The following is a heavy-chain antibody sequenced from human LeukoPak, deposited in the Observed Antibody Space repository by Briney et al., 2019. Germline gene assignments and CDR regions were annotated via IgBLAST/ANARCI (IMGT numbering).Heavy chain of an antibody. Sequence: PGGSLRLSCAASGFTFSSYEMNWVRQAPGKGLEWVSYIRNSGTTIYYADSVKGRFTISRDNAKNSLYLQMNSLRAEDTAVYYCARDSTRYYGMDVWGQGTTVTVSS. J-gene: IGHJ6*02. CDR3: ARDSTRYYGMDV. CDR1: GFTFSSYE. CDR2: IRNSGTTI. D-gene: IGHD2/OR15-2a*01. V-gene: IGHV3-48*03.